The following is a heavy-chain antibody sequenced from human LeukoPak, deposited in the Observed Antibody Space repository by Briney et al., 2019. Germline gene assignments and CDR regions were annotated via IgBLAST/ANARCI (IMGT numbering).Heavy chain of an antibody. D-gene: IGHD6-6*01. CDR1: GFDCSKYT. V-gene: IGHV3-21*06. CDR3: ARVVLDHF. CDR2: ISSGSRRI. Sequence: GGSLRLSCAASGFDCSKYTMSWVRQDPGKGLEWVSSISSGSRRIHYADSMRGRFTISRDNAKSSVYLQMHNLRVEDTATYFCARVVLDHFWGRGTLVTVSS. J-gene: IGHJ4*02.